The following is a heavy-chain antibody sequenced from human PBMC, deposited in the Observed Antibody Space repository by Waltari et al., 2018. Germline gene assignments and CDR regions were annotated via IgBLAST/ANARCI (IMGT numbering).Heavy chain of an antibody. CDR2: MVHTGNT. CDR3: AKGSGWNLF. V-gene: IGHV4-59*01. J-gene: IGHJ4*02. CDR1: GNSITSSY. D-gene: IGHD6-19*01. Sequence: QVQLQQSGPGLVKSSETLSLTGTVSGNSITSSYWTWIRQPPEKGLEWIGNMVHTGNTNYNPSLRSRVTLSLDTSKNQLSLKLASVTAADTATYYCAKGSGWNLFWGQGTLVTVSS.